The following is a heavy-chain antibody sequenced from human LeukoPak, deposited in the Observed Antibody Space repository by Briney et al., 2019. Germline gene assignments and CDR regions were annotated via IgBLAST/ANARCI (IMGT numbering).Heavy chain of an antibody. J-gene: IGHJ4*02. CDR3: AGRRVLDASFDY. CDR1: GFTVSNNY. Sequence: GGSLRLSCAASGFTVSNNYMSWVRQAPGKGLEWVSVIYSGDNTYYVESVKGRFTISRDNSKNTLFLQMNRLRAEDTAVYYCAGRRVLDASFDYRGQGTLITVSS. D-gene: IGHD3-16*01. V-gene: IGHV3-66*02. CDR2: IYSGDNT.